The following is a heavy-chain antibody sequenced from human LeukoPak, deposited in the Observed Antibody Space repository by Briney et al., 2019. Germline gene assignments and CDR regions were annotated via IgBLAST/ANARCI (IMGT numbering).Heavy chain of an antibody. CDR1: GGSFSVYY. J-gene: IGHJ4*02. CDR3: ARGLSLWWKIGSGPFDY. V-gene: IGHV4-34*01. CDR2: ISHSGST. Sequence: SETLSLTCAVYGGSFSVYYWSWIRQPPGKGLEWIGEISHSGSTNYNPSLKSRVTISVDTSKNQFSLKLSSVTAADTAVYYCARGLSLWWKIGSGPFDYWGQGTLVTVSS. D-gene: IGHD2-21*01.